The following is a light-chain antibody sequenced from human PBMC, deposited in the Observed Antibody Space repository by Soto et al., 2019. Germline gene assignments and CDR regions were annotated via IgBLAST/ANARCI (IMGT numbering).Light chain of an antibody. V-gene: IGLV2-14*03. CDR3: CAYSTSGTHV. Sequence: QSALTQPASVSGSPGQSITFSCTGTTIDVGSYEYVSWHQQHPGKAPKLIIYDVNNRPSGVPSRFSGSKSGNTASLIISGLQTEDEADYYCCAYSTSGTHVFGTVTKVTVL. CDR1: TIDVGSYEY. CDR2: DVN. J-gene: IGLJ1*01.